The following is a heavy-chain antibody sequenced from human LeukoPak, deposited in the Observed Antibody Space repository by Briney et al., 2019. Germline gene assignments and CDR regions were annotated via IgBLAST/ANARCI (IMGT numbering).Heavy chain of an antibody. CDR1: GFIFTSSA. D-gene: IGHD4-17*01. CDR3: AAPYGDLDAFDI. V-gene: IGHV1-58*01. CDR2: IVVGSGNT. J-gene: IGHJ3*02. Sequence: SVKVSCKASGFIFTSSAVQWVRQARGQRLEWIGWIVVGSGNTNYAQKFQERVTITRDMSTGTAYMELSSLRSEDTAVYYCAAPYGDLDAFDIWGQGTLVTVSS.